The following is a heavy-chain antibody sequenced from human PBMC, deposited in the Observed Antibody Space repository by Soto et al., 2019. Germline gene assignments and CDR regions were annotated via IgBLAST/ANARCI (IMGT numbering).Heavy chain of an antibody. CDR2: IIPVLGVT. V-gene: IGHV1-69*02. D-gene: IGHD2-21*02. Sequence: QVQLVQSGPEVKEPGSSVRISCRSGGDTFSSYTVSWVRQTPGQGLEWMGRIIPVLGVTNYSRKFKGRVTITADKSKVTAPIELRSLGAGDTARYYCAMRRYCGGDWYPQDYEGMDVWGQGTAVIVSS. J-gene: IGHJ6*02. CDR3: AMRRYCGGDWYPQDYEGMDV. CDR1: GDTFSSYT.